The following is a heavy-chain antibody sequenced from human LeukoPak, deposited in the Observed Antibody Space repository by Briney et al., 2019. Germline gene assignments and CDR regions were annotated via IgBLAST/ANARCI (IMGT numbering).Heavy chain of an antibody. CDR2: ISSSGSTI. CDR1: RFTFSSYE. Sequence: PGGSLRLSCAASRFTFSSYEMNWVRQAPGKGLEWVSYISSSGSTIYYADSVKGRFTISRDNAKNSLYLQMNSLRAEDTAVYYCARDLGVYELDYWGQGTLVTVSS. CDR3: ARDLGVYELDY. V-gene: IGHV3-48*03. D-gene: IGHD2/OR15-2a*01. J-gene: IGHJ4*02.